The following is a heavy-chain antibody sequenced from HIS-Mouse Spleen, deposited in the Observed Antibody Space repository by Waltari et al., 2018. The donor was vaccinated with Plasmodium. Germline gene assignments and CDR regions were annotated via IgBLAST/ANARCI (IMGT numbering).Heavy chain of an antibody. D-gene: IGHD6-13*01. J-gene: IGHJ4*02. CDR2: INPNSGGT. CDR3: ARDLAAAGHFDY. CDR1: GYTFTGYY. V-gene: IGHV1-2*02. Sequence: QVQLVQSGAEVKKPWASVKVSCKASGYTFTGYYMHLVRQATGQGLEWMGWINPNSGGTNYAQKFQGRVTMTRDTSISTAYMELSRLRSDDTAVYYCARDLAAAGHFDYWGQGTLVTVSS.